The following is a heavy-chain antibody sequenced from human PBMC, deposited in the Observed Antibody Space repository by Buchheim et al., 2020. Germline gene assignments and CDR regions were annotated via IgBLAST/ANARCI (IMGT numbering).Heavy chain of an antibody. J-gene: IGHJ4*02. CDR2: IHYSGST. CDR3: ARQGHYGDYDN. Sequence: QVQLQESGPGLVKPSETLSLTCTVSGGSISSYYWSWIRQPPGGGLECIAYIHYSGSTNYNPSLKSRVTISVDTSKHQFSLNVSSVTAADTAVYYCARQGHYGDYDNWGQGTL. V-gene: IGHV4-59*08. CDR1: GGSISSYY. D-gene: IGHD4-17*01.